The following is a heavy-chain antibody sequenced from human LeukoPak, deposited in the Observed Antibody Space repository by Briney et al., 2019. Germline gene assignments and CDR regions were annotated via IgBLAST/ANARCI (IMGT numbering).Heavy chain of an antibody. Sequence: GGSLRLSCAASGFKFDDFAMHWVQQAPGKGLEWVSGIIWDSSSIGYADSVKGRFTISRDNAKNSLYLQMNSLRAEDTAIYYCAREEFADLALDVWGQGTTVTVSS. D-gene: IGHD3-10*01. J-gene: IGHJ6*02. V-gene: IGHV3-9*01. CDR1: GFKFDDFA. CDR3: AREEFADLALDV. CDR2: IIWDSSSI.